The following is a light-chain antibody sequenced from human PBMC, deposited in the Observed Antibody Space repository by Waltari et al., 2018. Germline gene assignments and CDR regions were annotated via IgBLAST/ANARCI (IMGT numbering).Light chain of an antibody. V-gene: IGLV2-14*03. Sequence: QSALPQPASVSGSLGQSITISCTGSGSDIGAYDFFSWYQQYPGKPPKLIIYDVSTRPSEVSNRFSGSKSGNTASLAISGLQAEDEADYYCISYTNTYTLGLFGGGTKLTVL. J-gene: IGLJ3*02. CDR2: DVS. CDR1: GSDIGAYDF. CDR3: ISYTNTYTLGL.